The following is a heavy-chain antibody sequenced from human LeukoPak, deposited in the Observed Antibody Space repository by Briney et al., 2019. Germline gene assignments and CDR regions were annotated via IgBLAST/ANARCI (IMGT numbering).Heavy chain of an antibody. D-gene: IGHD6-13*01. CDR1: GFTFSDYY. J-gene: IGHJ4*02. CDR2: ISSSSSYT. V-gene: IGHV3-11*06. CDR3: ARDFRRSSSWPFDY. Sequence: GGSLRLSCAASGFTFSDYYMSWIRQAPGKGLEWVSYISSSSSYTNYVDSVKDRFTISRDNAKNSLYLQMNSLRAEDTAVYHCARDFRRSSSWPFDYWGQGTLVTVSS.